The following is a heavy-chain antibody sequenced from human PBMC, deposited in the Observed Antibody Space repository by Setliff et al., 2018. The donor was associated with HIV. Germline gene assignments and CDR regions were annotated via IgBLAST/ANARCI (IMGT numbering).Heavy chain of an antibody. CDR1: GASISSYY. CDR3: ARATATWLVDN. D-gene: IGHD2-15*01. CDR2: IYYRGGT. J-gene: IGHJ4*02. Sequence: LSLTCNVSGASISSYYWSWVRQPPGKGLEWIGYIYYRGGTNYNPSLKSRLTISVDAAKNQFSLKLSSVTTADTAVYYCARATATWLVDNWGQGTLVTVSS. V-gene: IGHV4-59*01.